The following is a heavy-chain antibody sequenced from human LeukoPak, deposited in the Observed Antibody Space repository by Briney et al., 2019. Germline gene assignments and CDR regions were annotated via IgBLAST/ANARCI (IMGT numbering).Heavy chain of an antibody. CDR2: INPNNGDT. D-gene: IGHD3-10*02. V-gene: IGHV1-2*02. CDR1: GYTFSGYY. J-gene: IGHJ4*02. Sequence: ASVKVSCKASGYTFSGYYIHWVRQAPGQGLEWMGWINPNNGDTTYAQKFQGRVTMTRDTSLNTAYMEVSSLRSDDTAVYYCARPGRYLSYVRYWGQGTLVTVSS. CDR3: ARPGRYLSYVRY.